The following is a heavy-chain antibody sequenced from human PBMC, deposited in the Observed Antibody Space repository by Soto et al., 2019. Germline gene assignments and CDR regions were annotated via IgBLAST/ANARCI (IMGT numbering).Heavy chain of an antibody. CDR2: ISYDGTNK. CDR1: GFTFSTYA. V-gene: IGHV3-30-3*01. J-gene: IGHJ6*02. D-gene: IGHD5-18*01. Sequence: QVQLVESGGGVVQPGRSLRLSCAASGFTFSTYAMHWVRQAPGKGLEWVAVISYDGTNKYYADSVRGRFTISRDNSKNPLFLQMSSLRAEDTAVYYCAKDGGGYNYGYVMLDKYYYGMDVWGQGTTVTVSS. CDR3: AKDGGGYNYGYVMLDKYYYGMDV.